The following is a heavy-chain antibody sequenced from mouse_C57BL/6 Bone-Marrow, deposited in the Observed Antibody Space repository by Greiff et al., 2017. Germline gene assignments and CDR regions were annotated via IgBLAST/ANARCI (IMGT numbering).Heavy chain of an antibody. CDR3: ASSSVHFDY. Sequence: QVQLKQPGAELVKPGASVKMSCKASGYTFTSYWITWVKQRPGQCLEWIGDIYPGSGSTNYNEKFKSKATLTVDTSSSTAYMQLSSLTSEDSAVYYCASSSVHFDYWGQGTTLTVSS. D-gene: IGHD3-2*02. CDR2: IYPGSGST. V-gene: IGHV1-55*01. CDR1: GYTFTSYW. J-gene: IGHJ2*01.